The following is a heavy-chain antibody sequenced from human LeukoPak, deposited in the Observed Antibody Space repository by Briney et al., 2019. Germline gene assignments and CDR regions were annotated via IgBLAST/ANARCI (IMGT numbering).Heavy chain of an antibody. CDR2: VSGNNDNI. V-gene: IGHV1-18*01. D-gene: IGHD1-1*01. J-gene: IGHJ4*02. Sequence: GASVKVSCKASGYTLSRYGISWVRQAPGQGLEWMGWVSGNNDNIDYAEKFQGRITMTTDTSTSTAYMELRSLRSDDTAVYYCARVRFGNDGSMGYWGQGTLVTVSS. CDR1: GYTLSRYG. CDR3: ARVRFGNDGSMGY.